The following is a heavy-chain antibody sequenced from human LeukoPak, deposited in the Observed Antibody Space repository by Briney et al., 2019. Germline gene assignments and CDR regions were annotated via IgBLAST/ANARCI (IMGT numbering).Heavy chain of an antibody. CDR3: ARQIASAGTAGFDF. CDR2: IYTTGST. V-gene: IGHV4-4*07. D-gene: IGHD6-13*01. Sequence: SETLSLTCTVSGGSISSYYWSWIRQPAGKGLEWIGRIYTTGSTNYNPSLKSRVTMSVDTSKNQFSLRLRSVTAADTAVYYCARQIASAGTAGFDFWGQGALVTVSS. CDR1: GGSISSYY. J-gene: IGHJ4*02.